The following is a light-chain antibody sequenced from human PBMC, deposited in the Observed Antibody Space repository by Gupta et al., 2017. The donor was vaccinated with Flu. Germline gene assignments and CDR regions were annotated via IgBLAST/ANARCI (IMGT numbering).Light chain of an antibody. CDR3: QTWGTGIRV. CDR1: SRHSSYA. J-gene: IGLJ3*02. V-gene: IGLV4-69*01. Sequence: HLVVTQLPSSPASLAASVKLTCTLISRHSSYAIAWHQQQPEKGPRYVMKLNSDGIHITGDGIPDRFSGSSSGAERYLTSSSLQSEDEADYYCQTWGTGIRVFGGGTKLTVL. CDR2: LNSDGIH.